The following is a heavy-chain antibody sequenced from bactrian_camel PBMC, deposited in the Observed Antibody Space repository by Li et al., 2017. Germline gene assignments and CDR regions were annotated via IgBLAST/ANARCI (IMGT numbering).Heavy chain of an antibody. Sequence: DVQLVESGGGSVQAGGSLRLSCAFSGGTMSRYSMAWFRQAPGQEREGIATIDSGSYSTTYADSVKGRFTISQDNAKNTVYLQMNSLKPEDTAVYYCAADLGWCGSRPLQREFRNWGQGTQVTVS. V-gene: IGHV3S42*01. D-gene: IGHD2*01. CDR1: GGTMSRYS. CDR2: IDSGSYST. J-gene: IGHJ4*01. CDR3: AADLGWCGSRPLQREFRN.